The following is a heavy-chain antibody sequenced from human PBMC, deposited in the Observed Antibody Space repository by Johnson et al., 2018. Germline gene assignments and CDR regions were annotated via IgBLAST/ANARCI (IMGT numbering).Heavy chain of an antibody. CDR2: INWNGGST. J-gene: IGHJ3*02. Sequence: VQLVQSGGGVVRPGGSLRLSCAASGFMFDDYGMSWVRQGPGKGLEWVSGINWNGGSTGYADSVKGRFTISRENSQHTLYLKMNSLRAEDTAVYYCARKSIVGATYGPDAFDIWGQGTMVTVSS. D-gene: IGHD1-26*01. CDR1: GFMFDDYG. V-gene: IGHV3-20*04. CDR3: ARKSIVGATYGPDAFDI.